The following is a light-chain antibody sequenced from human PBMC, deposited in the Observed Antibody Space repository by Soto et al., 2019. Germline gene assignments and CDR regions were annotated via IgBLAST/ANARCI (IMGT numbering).Light chain of an antibody. CDR1: QSVSRR. CDR3: QTDNSYSLHT. CDR2: DAS. Sequence: DIQMTQSPSTLSASVGDRITITCRASQSVSRRLAWFQQKPGKAPKLLIYDASSLESGVPSRFSGRGSGTEFTLTISSLQPDDCATYYCQTDNSYSLHTFGQGTKLEIK. V-gene: IGKV1-5*01. J-gene: IGKJ2*01.